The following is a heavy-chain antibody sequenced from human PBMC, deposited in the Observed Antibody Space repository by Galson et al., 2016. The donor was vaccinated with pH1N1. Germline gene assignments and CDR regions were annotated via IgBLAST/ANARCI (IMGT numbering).Heavy chain of an antibody. CDR3: ASRSSGQLHFDY. CDR2: INPSGVST. J-gene: IGHJ4*02. Sequence: SVKVSCKAPGYTFITYYIHWVRQAPGQGLEWLGIINPSGVSTTYAQKFQGRVTMTRDTSTSTVYMELSSLRSEDTAVYYCASRSSGQLHFDYWGQGTLVTVSS. D-gene: IGHD3-22*01. V-gene: IGHV1-46*01. CDR1: GYTFITYY.